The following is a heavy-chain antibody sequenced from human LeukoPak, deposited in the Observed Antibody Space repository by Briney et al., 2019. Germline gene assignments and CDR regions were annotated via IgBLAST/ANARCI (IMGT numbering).Heavy chain of an antibody. J-gene: IGHJ4*02. CDR3: ARPQIPASQDFDY. CDR1: GFTFSSYS. Sequence: PGGSLRLSCAASGFTFSSYSMNWVRQAPAKGLEWVSYISASSSVIYYADSVKGRFTISRDNAKNSVYLQMNSLRAEDTAVYYCARPQIPASQDFDYWGQGTLVSVSS. D-gene: IGHD2-2*01. CDR2: ISASSSVI. V-gene: IGHV3-48*01.